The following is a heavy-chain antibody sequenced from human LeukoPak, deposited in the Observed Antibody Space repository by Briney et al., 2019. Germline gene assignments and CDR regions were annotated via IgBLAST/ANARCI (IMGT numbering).Heavy chain of an antibody. V-gene: IGHV3-48*01. D-gene: IGHD2-2*01. CDR1: GFTFSSYS. CDR3: ARGLKDIVVVPAAYDY. CDR2: ISSSSSTI. J-gene: IGHJ4*02. Sequence: GGSLRLSCAASGFTFSSYSMNWVRQAPGKGLEWVSYISSSSSTIYYADSVKGRFTISRDNAKNSLYLQMNSLRAEDTAVYYCARGLKDIVVVPAAYDYWGQGTLVTVSS.